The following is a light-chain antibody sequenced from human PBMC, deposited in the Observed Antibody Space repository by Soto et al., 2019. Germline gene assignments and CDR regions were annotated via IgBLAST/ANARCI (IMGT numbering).Light chain of an antibody. CDR3: QHYGSSPWT. CDR1: QSVSVRS. V-gene: IGKV3-20*01. Sequence: EIVLTQSPGTLSLSPGERATLSCRASQSVSVRSLAWYQQKPGQAPRLLIYGASRRATGNPDRFSGSGSRTDFTLTISRLEPEYFVMYYRQHYGSSPWTFGQGTRVAI. J-gene: IGKJ1*01. CDR2: GAS.